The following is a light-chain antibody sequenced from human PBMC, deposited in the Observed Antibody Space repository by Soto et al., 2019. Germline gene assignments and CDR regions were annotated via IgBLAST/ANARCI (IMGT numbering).Light chain of an antibody. J-gene: IGLJ2*01. CDR1: RSNIGAGYD. CDR2: DNS. V-gene: IGLV1-40*01. Sequence: SVLTQPPSLSGAPGQRVTLSCTGGRSNIGAGYDVHWFQHLPGTAPKVLIFDNSNRPSGVPDRFSGSKSGSSASLAITGLQAEDEAVYYCHSYVVSLRGPAFGGGTKVTVL. CDR3: HSYVVSLRGPA.